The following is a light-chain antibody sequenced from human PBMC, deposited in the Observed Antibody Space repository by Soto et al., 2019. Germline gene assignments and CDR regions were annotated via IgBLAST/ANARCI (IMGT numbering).Light chain of an antibody. J-gene: IGKJ3*01. CDR1: QSVSSSY. Sequence: EIVLTQFPGTLSLSPGERATLSCRASQSVSSSYLAWYQQKPGEAPRLLIYGASSRATGIPDRFSGSGSGTDVTLTISRLEAEDLAVYYCQQYGSSPLFTFGPGTKGNIK. CDR2: GAS. CDR3: QQYGSSPLFT. V-gene: IGKV3-20*01.